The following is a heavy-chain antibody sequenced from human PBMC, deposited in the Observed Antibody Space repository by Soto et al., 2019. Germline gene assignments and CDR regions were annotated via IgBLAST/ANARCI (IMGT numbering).Heavy chain of an antibody. CDR2: VNHSGTT. V-gene: IGHV4-34*01. J-gene: IGHJ4*02. CDR3: ARGIGYCSSINCYSSRRLRFDS. Sequence: QVQLQQWGAGLLKPSETLSLTCAVYGGSFSGYYWTWIRQSPEKGLEWIGEVNHSGTTYYNPSLKTRVTISVHTPKSQFSLKMSSVTAADTALYYCARGIGYCSSINCYSSRRLRFDSWGQGTLVTVSS. D-gene: IGHD2-2*01. CDR1: GGSFSGYY.